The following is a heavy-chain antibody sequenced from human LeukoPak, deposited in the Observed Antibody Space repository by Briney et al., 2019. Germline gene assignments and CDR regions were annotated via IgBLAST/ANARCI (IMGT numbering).Heavy chain of an antibody. V-gene: IGHV3-21*01. J-gene: IGHJ3*01. Sequence: GGSLRLSCAASGFTFSSYEMNWVRQAPGKGLEWVSSISSSSSYIYYADSVKGRFTISRDNAKNSLYLQMNSLRAEDTAVYYCARDWYNNSDAFDLWGQGTMVTVSS. D-gene: IGHD4-11*01. CDR1: GFTFSSYE. CDR2: ISSSSSYI. CDR3: ARDWYNNSDAFDL.